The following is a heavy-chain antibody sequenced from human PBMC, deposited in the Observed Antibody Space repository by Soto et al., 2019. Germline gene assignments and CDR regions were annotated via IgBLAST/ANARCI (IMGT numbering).Heavy chain of an antibody. CDR1: GFTFDDYA. CDR3: AKDSCTNGVCTFEY. V-gene: IGHV3-9*01. J-gene: IGHJ4*02. D-gene: IGHD2-8*01. Sequence: EVQLVESGGGLVQPGRSLRLSCAASGFTFDDYAMHWVRQAPGKGLEWVSGIRWNSGSIGYADSVKGRFTISRDNAKNSLYLQMNSLRAEDTALYYCAKDSCTNGVCTFEYWGQGTLVTVS. CDR2: IRWNSGSI.